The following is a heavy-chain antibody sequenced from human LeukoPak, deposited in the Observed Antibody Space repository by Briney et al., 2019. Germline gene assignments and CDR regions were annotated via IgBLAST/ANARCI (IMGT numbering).Heavy chain of an antibody. D-gene: IGHD3-10*01. CDR2: INPNSGGT. J-gene: IGHJ5*02. V-gene: IGHV1-2*02. Sequence: ASVKVSCKASGYTFTGYYMHWVRQAPGQGLEWMGWINPNSGGTNYAQKFQGRVTMTRDTSTSTVYMELSSLRSEDTAVYYCARDFGVLGHTPSNWFDPWGQGTLVTVSS. CDR1: GYTFTGYY. CDR3: ARDFGVLGHTPSNWFDP.